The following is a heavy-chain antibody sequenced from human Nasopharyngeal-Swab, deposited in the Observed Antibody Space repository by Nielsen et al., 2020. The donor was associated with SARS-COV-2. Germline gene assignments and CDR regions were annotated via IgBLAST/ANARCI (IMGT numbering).Heavy chain of an antibody. CDR1: GYTFTNYA. D-gene: IGHD6-19*01. J-gene: IGHJ4*02. CDR3: AREGDASVPGTLFDY. V-gene: IGHV7-4-1*02. CDR2: INTNTGNP. Sequence: ASVKVSCKASGYTFTNYALNWVRHAPGQGLEWVGWINTNTGNPTYAQGFTGRFVFSLDTSVSTAYLQISGLKSEDTAVYRCAREGDASVPGTLFDYWGQGTQVTVSS.